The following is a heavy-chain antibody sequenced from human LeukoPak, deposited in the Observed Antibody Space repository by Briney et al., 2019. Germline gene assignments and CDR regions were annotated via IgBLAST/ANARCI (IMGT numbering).Heavy chain of an antibody. V-gene: IGHV3-21*01. Sequence: GGSLRLSCAASGFTFSSYSMNWVRQAPGKGLEWVSSISYSSSYIYYADPVKGRFTISRDNAKNSLYLQMNSLRAEDTAVYYCARGGGYDIDYWGQGTLVTVSS. D-gene: IGHD5-12*01. CDR3: ARGGGYDIDY. CDR2: ISYSSSYI. J-gene: IGHJ4*02. CDR1: GFTFSSYS.